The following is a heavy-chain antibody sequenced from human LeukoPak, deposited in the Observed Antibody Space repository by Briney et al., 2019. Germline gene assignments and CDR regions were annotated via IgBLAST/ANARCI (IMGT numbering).Heavy chain of an antibody. Sequence: PGGSLRLSCAASGFTFSSYAMHWVRQAPGKGLEWVAVISYDGSNKYYADSVKGRFTISRDNSKNTLYLQMNSLRAEDTAVYYCARHGDYGGLDYWGQGTLVTVSS. CDR1: GFTFSSYA. D-gene: IGHD4-17*01. V-gene: IGHV3-30-3*01. CDR3: ARHGDYGGLDY. CDR2: ISYDGSNK. J-gene: IGHJ4*02.